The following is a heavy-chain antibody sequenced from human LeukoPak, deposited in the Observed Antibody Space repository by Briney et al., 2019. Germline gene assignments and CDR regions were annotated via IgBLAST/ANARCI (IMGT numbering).Heavy chain of an antibody. CDR3: ARLEYSSSSGKAYNWFDP. CDR2: IYPGDSDT. J-gene: IGHJ5*02. D-gene: IGHD6-6*01. CDR1: GYSFTSYW. V-gene: IGHV5-51*01. Sequence: GESLKISCKGSGYSFTSYWIGWVRQMPGKGLEWMGIIYPGDSDTRYSPSFQGQVTISADKSISTAYLQWSSLKASDTAMHYCARLEYSSSSGKAYNWFDPWGQGTLVTVSS.